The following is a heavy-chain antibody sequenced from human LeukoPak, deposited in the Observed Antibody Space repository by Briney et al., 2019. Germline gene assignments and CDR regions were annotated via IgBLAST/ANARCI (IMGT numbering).Heavy chain of an antibody. CDR2: IKPDGSAE. J-gene: IGHJ4*02. D-gene: IGHD4-17*01. Sequence: GGSLRLSCATSGFTFSSSWMSWVRHVPGRGLDWVANIKPDGSAEYYAASVKGRFTVSRDNAKNSLYLQMNSLRAEDTAVYYCAKYFYGDYGLHYWGQGTLVTVSS. V-gene: IGHV3-7*03. CDR3: AKYFYGDYGLHY. CDR1: GFTFSSSW.